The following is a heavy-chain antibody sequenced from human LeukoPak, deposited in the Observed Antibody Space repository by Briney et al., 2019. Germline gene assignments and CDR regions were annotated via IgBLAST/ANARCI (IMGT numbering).Heavy chain of an antibody. V-gene: IGHV1-18*01. CDR1: GYTFTSYG. CDR2: ISAYNGNT. Sequence: GASVKVSCKASGYTFTSYGISWVRQAPGQGLEWMGWISAYNGNTNYAQKLQGRVTMTTDTSTSTAYMELRSLRSDDTAVYYCARVQPGDILTGYYNYYGMDVWGQGTTVTVSS. J-gene: IGHJ6*02. CDR3: ARVQPGDILTGYYNYYGMDV. D-gene: IGHD3-9*01.